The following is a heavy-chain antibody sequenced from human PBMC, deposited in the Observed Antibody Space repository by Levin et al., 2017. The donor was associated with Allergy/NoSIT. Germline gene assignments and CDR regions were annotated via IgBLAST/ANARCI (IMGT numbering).Heavy chain of an antibody. CDR3: ARGEKGVGATTGAVDY. D-gene: IGHD1-26*01. CDR1: GFTFSSYA. V-gene: IGHV3-30-3*01. CDR2: ISYDGSNK. Sequence: GGSLRLSCAASGFTFSSYAMHWVRQAPGKGLEWVAVISYDGSNKYYADSVKGRFTISRDNSKNTLYLQMNSLRAEDTAVYYCARGEKGVGATTGAVDYWGQGTLVTVSS. J-gene: IGHJ4*02.